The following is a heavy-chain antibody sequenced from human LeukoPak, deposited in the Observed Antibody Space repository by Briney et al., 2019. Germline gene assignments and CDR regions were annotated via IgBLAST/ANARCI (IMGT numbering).Heavy chain of an antibody. V-gene: IGHV4-39*06. CDR1: GGSISSSSYY. CDR3: ARGRYYDSSGYYYVFDY. Sequence: PSETLSLTCTVSGGSISSSSYYWGWIRQPPGKGLEWIGSIYYSGSTYYNPSLKSRVTISVDTSKNQFPLKLSSVTAADTAVYYCARGRYYDSSGYYYVFDYWGQGTLVTVSS. J-gene: IGHJ4*02. D-gene: IGHD3-22*01. CDR2: IYYSGST.